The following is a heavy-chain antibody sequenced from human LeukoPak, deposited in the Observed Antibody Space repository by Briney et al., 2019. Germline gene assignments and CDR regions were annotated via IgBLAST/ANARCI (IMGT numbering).Heavy chain of an antibody. J-gene: IGHJ4*02. CDR2: IKQDGSGE. CDR1: EFTFSNYW. CDR3: VRGRYTSGWYPDYFDY. D-gene: IGHD6-19*01. V-gene: IGHV3-7*04. Sequence: GGSLRLSCVASEFTFSNYWMSWVRQAPGKGLEWVANIKQDGSGEYYVDSVKGRFTISRDNAKTSLFLQMNSLRVEDTAVYFCVRGRYTSGWYPDYFDYWGQGTLVTVSS.